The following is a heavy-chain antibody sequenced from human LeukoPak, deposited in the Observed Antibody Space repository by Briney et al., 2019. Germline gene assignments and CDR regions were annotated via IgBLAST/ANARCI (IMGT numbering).Heavy chain of an antibody. J-gene: IGHJ1*01. CDR3: ASISSSWTEYFQH. Sequence: GGSLRLSCATSGFTFSTYSMNWVRQAPGKGLEWVSSISSSSRYIYYADSVKGRFTISRDNAKNSLYLQMNSLRAEDTAVYYCASISSSWTEYFQHWGQGTLVTVSS. CDR1: GFTFSTYS. D-gene: IGHD6-13*01. V-gene: IGHV3-21*01. CDR2: ISSSSRYI.